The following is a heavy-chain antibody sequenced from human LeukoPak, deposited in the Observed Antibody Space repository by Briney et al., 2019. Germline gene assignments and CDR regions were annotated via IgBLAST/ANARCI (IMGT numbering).Heavy chain of an antibody. D-gene: IGHD6-13*01. V-gene: IGHV1-18*04. Sequence: ASVKVSCKTSGYTFTGYSMHWVRQAPGQGLEWMGWISAYNGNTNYAQKLQGRVTMTTDTSTSTAYMELRSLRSDDTAVYYCARDLRIAATGSTWYFDLWGRGTLVTVSS. CDR3: ARDLRIAATGSTWYFDL. CDR2: ISAYNGNT. J-gene: IGHJ2*01. CDR1: GYTFTGYS.